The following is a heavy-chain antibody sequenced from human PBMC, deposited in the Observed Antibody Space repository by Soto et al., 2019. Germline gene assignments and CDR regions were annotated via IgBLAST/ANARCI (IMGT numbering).Heavy chain of an antibody. D-gene: IGHD5-18*01. J-gene: IGHJ4*02. Sequence: SETLSLTCAVSGGSISSGGYSWSWIRQPPGKGLEWIGYIYHSGSTNYNPSLKSRVTISVDTSKNQFSLKLSSVTAADTAVYYCARFPRGYSYGHFDYWGQGTLVTVSS. CDR1: GGSISSGGYS. CDR3: ARFPRGYSYGHFDY. V-gene: IGHV4-30-2*02. CDR2: IYHSGST.